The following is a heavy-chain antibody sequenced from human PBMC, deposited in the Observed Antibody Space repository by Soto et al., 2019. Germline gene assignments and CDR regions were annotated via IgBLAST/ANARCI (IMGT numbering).Heavy chain of an antibody. CDR1: GGTFNNYA. CDR3: ARGGVDVVATSAFDY. CDR2: IIPIIGTA. V-gene: IGHV1-69*01. Sequence: QVQLVQSGAEVKKPGSSVKVSCKASGGTFNNYAISWVRQAPGQGLEWMGGIIPIIGTADYAHKFQGRLAISADESTGTTFMELSSLRSEDTALYYCARGGVDVVATSAFDYWGQGTLVTVCS. D-gene: IGHD5-12*01. J-gene: IGHJ4*02.